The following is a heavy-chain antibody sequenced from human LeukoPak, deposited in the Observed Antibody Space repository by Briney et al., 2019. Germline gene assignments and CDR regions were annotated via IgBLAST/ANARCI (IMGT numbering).Heavy chain of an antibody. CDR1: GFTLSSNA. CDR2: ISGSGGST. Sequence: GRSLRLSCAASGFTLSSNAMSWVRQAPGKGQEWVSAISGSGGSTYYAETVKGRFTISIDNSKNTLYLQMNSLRAEDTAVYYCAKVGATIGAYYYYGMDVWGQGTTVTVSS. V-gene: IGHV3-23*01. J-gene: IGHJ6*02. D-gene: IGHD5-12*01. CDR3: AKVGATIGAYYYYGMDV.